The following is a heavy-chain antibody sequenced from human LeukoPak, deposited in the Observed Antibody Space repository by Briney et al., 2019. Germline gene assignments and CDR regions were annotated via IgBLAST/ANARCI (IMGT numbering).Heavy chain of an antibody. J-gene: IGHJ4*02. V-gene: IGHV4-34*01. D-gene: IGHD3-22*01. CDR1: GGSFSGYY. CDR2: INHSGST. CDR3: ARGRRYYYDSSGSGYFDY. Sequence: PSETLSLTCAVYGGSFSGYYWSWIRQPPGKGLERIGEINHSGSTNYNPSLKSRVTISVDTSKNQFSLKLSSVTAADTAVYYCARGRRYYYDSSGSGYFDYWGQGTLVTVSS.